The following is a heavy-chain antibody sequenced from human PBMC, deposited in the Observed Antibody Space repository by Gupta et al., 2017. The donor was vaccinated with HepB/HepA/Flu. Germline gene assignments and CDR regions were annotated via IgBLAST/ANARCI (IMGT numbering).Heavy chain of an antibody. CDR3: ARGGGYCSGGSCYGWFDP. J-gene: IGHJ5*02. D-gene: IGHD2-15*01. CDR2: INHSGST. Sequence: GGSFSGYYWSWIRQPPGKGLEWIGEINHSGSTNYNPSLKSRVTISVDTSKNQFSLKLSSVTAADTAVYYCARGGGYCSGGSCYGWFDPWGQGTLVTVSS. CDR1: GGSFSGYY. V-gene: IGHV4-34*01.